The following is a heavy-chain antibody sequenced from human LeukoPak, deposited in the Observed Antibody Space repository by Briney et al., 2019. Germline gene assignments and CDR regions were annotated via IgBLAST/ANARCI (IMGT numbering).Heavy chain of an antibody. CDR3: ASSRKGAVAGKMNAFDI. Sequence: GASVKVSCKASGYTFTSYYMHWVRQAPGQGLEWMGIINPSGGSTSYAQKFQGRVTMTRDMSTSTVYMELSSLRSEDTAMYYCASSRKGAVAGKMNAFDIWGQGTMVTVSS. CDR1: GYTFTSYY. J-gene: IGHJ3*02. CDR2: INPSGGST. V-gene: IGHV1-46*01. D-gene: IGHD6-19*01.